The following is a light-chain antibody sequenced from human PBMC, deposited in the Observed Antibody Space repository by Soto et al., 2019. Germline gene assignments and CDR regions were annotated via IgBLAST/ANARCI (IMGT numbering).Light chain of an antibody. Sequence: QSVLTQPPSVSGAPGQRVSISCTGSKSNIGSGYDVNWYQQLPGSAPKLLIYAHTNRPPGVPDRFSGSRSGPSASLTITGLQAEDEADYYCQSYDSPLSTSYVFGTGTKVTVL. CDR3: QSYDSPLSTSYV. J-gene: IGLJ1*01. CDR1: KSNIGSGYD. CDR2: AHT. V-gene: IGLV1-40*01.